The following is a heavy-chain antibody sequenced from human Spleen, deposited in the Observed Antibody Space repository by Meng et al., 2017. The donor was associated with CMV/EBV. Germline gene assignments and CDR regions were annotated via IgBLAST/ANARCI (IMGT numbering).Heavy chain of an antibody. Sequence: PGPGPELGKPSETPSLPCTVSGGSISSYYWGWIRQPAGKGLEWIGRIYTSGSPNYNPSLKSRVTMSVDTSKNQFSLKLSSVTAADTAVYYCARDRKGYCSSTSCYTGRYYYYYMDVWGKGTTVTVSS. D-gene: IGHD2-2*02. J-gene: IGHJ6*03. CDR1: GGSISSYY. CDR3: ARDRKGYCSSTSCYTGRYYYYYMDV. CDR2: IYTSGSP. V-gene: IGHV4-4*07.